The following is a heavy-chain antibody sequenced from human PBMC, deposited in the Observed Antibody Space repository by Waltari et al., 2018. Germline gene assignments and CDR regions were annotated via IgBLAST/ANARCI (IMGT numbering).Heavy chain of an antibody. V-gene: IGHV1-69-2*01. Sequence: EVQLIQSGAEVRKPGATVKISCNASGYTFTDYYIHWVQQAPGKGLEWMGRIDPEYGDTIYAEKFQDRLTMTADTSTDTAHMELSSLRSEDMATYYCAKGPQLDWGQGTLVTVSS. CDR2: IDPEYGDT. CDR3: AKGPQLD. CDR1: GYTFTDYY. J-gene: IGHJ4*02. D-gene: IGHD1-1*01.